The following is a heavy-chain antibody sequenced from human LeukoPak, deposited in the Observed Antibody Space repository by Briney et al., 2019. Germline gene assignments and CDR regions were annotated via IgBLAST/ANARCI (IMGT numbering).Heavy chain of an antibody. J-gene: IGHJ5*02. V-gene: IGHV5-10-1*01. Sequence: GESLRISCQGSGYSFTSYCISWVRQMPGKGREWMGRIDPSDSYTNYSPSFQGHVTISADKSISTAYLQWSSLKASDTAMYYCARHGQGYCSGGSCKNWFDPWGQGTLVTVSS. CDR1: GYSFTSYC. CDR2: IDPSDSYT. D-gene: IGHD2-15*01. CDR3: ARHGQGYCSGGSCKNWFDP.